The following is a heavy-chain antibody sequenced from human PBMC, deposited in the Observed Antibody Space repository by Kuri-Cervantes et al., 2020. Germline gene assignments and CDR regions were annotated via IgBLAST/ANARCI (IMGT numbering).Heavy chain of an antibody. J-gene: IGHJ3*02. CDR1: GGSISSYY. D-gene: IGHD3-22*01. CDR2: IYYSGST. Sequence: GSLRLSCTVSGGSISSYYWSWIRQPPGKGLEWIGYIYYSGSTNYNPSLKSRVTISVDTSKNQFSLKLSSVTAADTAVYYCARETYYYDSSGYYYGAFDIWGQGTMVTVSS. CDR3: ARETYYYDSSGYYYGAFDI. V-gene: IGHV4-59*13.